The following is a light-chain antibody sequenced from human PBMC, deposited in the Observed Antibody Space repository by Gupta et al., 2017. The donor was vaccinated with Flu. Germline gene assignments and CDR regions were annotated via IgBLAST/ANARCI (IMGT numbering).Light chain of an antibody. CDR1: QSVLYNSGNKNH. Sequence: DIVLTQSPDSLAVSLGERATINCKSSQSVLYNSGNKNHLAWYQQKPRQPPKLLIYWASTRESGVPDRFSGSGSATDFTLTISSLQAEDVAVYYCQQYYSVPLTFGCGTKVEIK. CDR2: WAS. V-gene: IGKV4-1*01. J-gene: IGKJ4*01. CDR3: QQYYSVPLT.